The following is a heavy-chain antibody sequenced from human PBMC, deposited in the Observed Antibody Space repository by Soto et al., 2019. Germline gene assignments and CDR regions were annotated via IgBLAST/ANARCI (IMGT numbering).Heavy chain of an antibody. V-gene: IGHV6-1*01. J-gene: IGHJ4*02. CDR1: WDSVSSNSAA. Sequence: SQTLSLTCSISWDSVSSNSAAWNWIRQSPSRGLEWLGRTYYRSKWYNDYAVSVKSRITINPDTSKNQFSLQLNSVTPEDTAVYYCAREARELWHTNFDYWGQGTLVTVSS. CDR3: AREARELWHTNFDY. D-gene: IGHD1-26*01. CDR2: TYYRSKWYN.